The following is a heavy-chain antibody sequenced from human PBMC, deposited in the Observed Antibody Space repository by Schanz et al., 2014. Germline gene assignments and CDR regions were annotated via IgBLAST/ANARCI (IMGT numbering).Heavy chain of an antibody. D-gene: IGHD3-22*01. Sequence: VQLVESGGGLVQPGGSLRLSCAASGITLSGYGLHWVRQAPGKGLEWVGFISFDGRNTGYAHSVKGRFTISRDNSNNTLYLQMNSLRAGDTAVYYCAKDGRLPYYGTGSDFDYWGQGTLVAVSS. V-gene: IGHV3-30*18. CDR1: GITLSGYG. CDR3: AKDGRLPYYGTGSDFDY. CDR2: ISFDGRNT. J-gene: IGHJ4*02.